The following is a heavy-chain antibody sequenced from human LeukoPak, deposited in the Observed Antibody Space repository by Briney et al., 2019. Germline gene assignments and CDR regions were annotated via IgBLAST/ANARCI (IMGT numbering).Heavy chain of an antibody. CDR1: GFTFSSYA. CDR2: ISGSGGST. J-gene: IGHJ5*02. V-gene: IGHV3-23*01. CDR3: AKDLTAAGIELPSFDP. D-gene: IGHD6-13*01. Sequence: GGALRLSCAASGFTFSSYAMRWVRQAPGKGLEGVSAISGSGGSTYYAASVKGRFTISRDNSNNTLYLQMNSLRAEDTAVYYCAKDLTAAGIELPSFDPWGQGALVTVSS.